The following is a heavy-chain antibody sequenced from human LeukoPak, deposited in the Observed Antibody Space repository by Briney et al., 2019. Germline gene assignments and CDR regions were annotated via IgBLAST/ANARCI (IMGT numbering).Heavy chain of an antibody. Sequence: SETLSLTCTVSGGSISSGDYHWSWIRQPPGKGLEWIAYMYYSGSTYYNPSLKSRVTMSADTSKNQLSLKLSSVTAADTAVYYCARPYYYDSRIDPWGQGILVTVSS. J-gene: IGHJ5*02. CDR3: ARPYYYDSRIDP. CDR2: MYYSGST. V-gene: IGHV4-30-4*01. D-gene: IGHD3-22*01. CDR1: GGSISSGDYH.